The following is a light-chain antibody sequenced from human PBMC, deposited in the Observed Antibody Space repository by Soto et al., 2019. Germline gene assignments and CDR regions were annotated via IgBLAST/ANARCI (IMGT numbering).Light chain of an antibody. CDR3: QKYNTAPFT. CDR1: QAISNY. Sequence: DIQMTQSPSSLAASVGDRVTITCRASQAISNYLAWYQQKPGKVPKVLIYGASTLQSGVPSRFSGSGSGTDFTLTISGLQPEDVATYYCQKYNTAPFTFGQGTTVDI. CDR2: GAS. V-gene: IGKV1-27*01. J-gene: IGKJ3*01.